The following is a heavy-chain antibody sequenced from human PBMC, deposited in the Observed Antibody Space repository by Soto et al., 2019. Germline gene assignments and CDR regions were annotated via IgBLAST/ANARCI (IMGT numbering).Heavy chain of an antibody. CDR2: INAGNGNT. D-gene: IGHD6-13*01. J-gene: IGHJ2*01. V-gene: IGHV1-3*01. CDR3: AYLAGYGSSDWYFDL. CDR1: GYTFTSYA. Sequence: ASVKVSCKASGYTFTSYAMHWVRQAPGQRLEWMGWINAGNGNTKYSQKFQGRVTITRDTSASTAYMELSSLRSEDTAVYYCAYLAGYGSSDWYFDLWGRGTLVTVSS.